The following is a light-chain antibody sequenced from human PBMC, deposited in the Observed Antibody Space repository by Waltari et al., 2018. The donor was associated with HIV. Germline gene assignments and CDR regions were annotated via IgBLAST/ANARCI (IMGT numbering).Light chain of an antibody. J-gene: IGLJ3*02. V-gene: IGLV2-23*02. Sequence: QSALTQPASVSGSPGQSITISCTGTNSNVGSFNFVSWYQQHPGKAPRLMIYEVTKRPSGISNRCSGDKSGNTASLTISGLQAEDEAYDYCSSYAGSNSWVFGGGTKLAVL. CDR3: SSYAGSNSWV. CDR1: NSNVGSFNF. CDR2: EVT.